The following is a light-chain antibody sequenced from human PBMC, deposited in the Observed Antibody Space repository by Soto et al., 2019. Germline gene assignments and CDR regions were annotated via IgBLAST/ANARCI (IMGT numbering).Light chain of an antibody. V-gene: IGKV3-20*01. CDR2: GAS. CDR3: QQYSSSPPEFT. J-gene: IGKJ3*01. CDR1: QSISSSY. Sequence: EIVLTQSPGTLSLSPGERATLSCRASQSISSSYLAWYQQRPGQAPRLLIFGASYRATGIPDRFSGSGSGTDFTLTISRLEPEDFGVYYCQQYSSSPPEFTFGPGTKVDSK.